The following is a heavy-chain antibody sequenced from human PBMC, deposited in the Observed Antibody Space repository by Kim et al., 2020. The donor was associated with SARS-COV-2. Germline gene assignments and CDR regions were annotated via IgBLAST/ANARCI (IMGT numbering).Heavy chain of an antibody. CDR1: GFTISSYV. Sequence: GGSLRLSCAVSGFTISSYVMSWVRQAPGKGLEWVSGISGSDGSTYYADFVRGRFTISRDNSKNTLFLQMNSLRVEDTAVYYCAKGWGDLWGRGTLVTVSS. CDR3: AKGWGDL. V-gene: IGHV3-23*01. D-gene: IGHD3-16*01. CDR2: ISGSDGST. J-gene: IGHJ2*01.